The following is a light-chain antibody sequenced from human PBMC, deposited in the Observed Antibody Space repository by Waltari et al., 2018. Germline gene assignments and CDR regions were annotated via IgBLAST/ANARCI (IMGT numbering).Light chain of an antibody. Sequence: QSALTQPASVSGSPGQSITISCTGTSSDVGGYNYVPWYQQHPGKAPKLMIFAFSNRPSGVSNRFSGSTSGNTASLTISGLQAEDEADYYCSSYISSSTLEVFGGGTRLTVL. CDR3: SSYISSSTLEV. V-gene: IGLV2-14*03. CDR2: AFS. J-gene: IGLJ3*02. CDR1: SSDVGGYNY.